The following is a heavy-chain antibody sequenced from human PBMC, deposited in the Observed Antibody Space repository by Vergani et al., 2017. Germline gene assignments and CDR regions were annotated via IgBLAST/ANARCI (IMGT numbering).Heavy chain of an antibody. Sequence: QVQLVESGGGVVQPGGSLRLSCAASGFTFSSYAMHWVRQAPGKGLEWVAIIWYDGSNKYYADSVKGRFTISRDNSKSTLYLQMNSLRAEDTAVYYCARYSGSYLTLDYWGQGTLVTVSS. CDR3: ARYSGSYLTLDY. J-gene: IGHJ4*02. CDR1: GFTFSSYA. CDR2: IWYDGSNK. V-gene: IGHV3-30*02. D-gene: IGHD1-26*01.